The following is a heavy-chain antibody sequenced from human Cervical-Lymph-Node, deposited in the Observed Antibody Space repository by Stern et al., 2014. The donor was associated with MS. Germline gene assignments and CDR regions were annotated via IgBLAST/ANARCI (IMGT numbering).Heavy chain of an antibody. Sequence: EVQLVESGAEVKKPGESLKISCKGSGYSFTSYWIGWVGLRPGTGLACMGIIYPCDADTTSCPSFQGQVTISADKSISTAYLQWSSLKASDTAMYYCARTAGESDAFDIWGQGTMVTVSS. CDR3: ARTAGESDAFDI. J-gene: IGHJ3*02. D-gene: IGHD3-10*01. CDR2: IYPCDADT. CDR1: GYSFTSYW. V-gene: IGHV5-51*01.